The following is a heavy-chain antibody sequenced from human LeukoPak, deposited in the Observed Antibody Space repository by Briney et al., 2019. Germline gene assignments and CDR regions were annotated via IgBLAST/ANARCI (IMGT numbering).Heavy chain of an antibody. CDR1: GGSISSGSYY. CDR2: IYTSGST. V-gene: IGHV4-61*02. J-gene: IGHJ4*02. CDR3: ARAGYCSGGSCPGPIDY. D-gene: IGHD2-15*01. Sequence: SETLSLTCTVSGGSISSGSYYWSWIRQPAGKGLEWIGRIYTSGSTNYNPSLKSRVTISVDTSKNQFSLKLSSVTAADTAVYYCARAGYCSGGSCPGPIDYWGQGTLVTVSS.